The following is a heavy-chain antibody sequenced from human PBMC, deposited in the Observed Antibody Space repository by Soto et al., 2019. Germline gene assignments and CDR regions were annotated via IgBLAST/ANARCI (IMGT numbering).Heavy chain of an antibody. CDR1: GFSLSTSGMC. CDR2: IDWDDDK. V-gene: IGHV2-70*01. D-gene: IGHD3-22*01. CDR3: ARISAVRTPTYYFDY. Sequence: SGPTLVNPTQTLTLTCTFSGFSLSTSGMCVSWIRQPPGKALEWLALIDWDDDKYYSTSLKTRLTISKDTSKNQVVLTMTNMDPVDTATYYCARISAVRTPTYYFDYWGQGTLVTVSS. J-gene: IGHJ4*02.